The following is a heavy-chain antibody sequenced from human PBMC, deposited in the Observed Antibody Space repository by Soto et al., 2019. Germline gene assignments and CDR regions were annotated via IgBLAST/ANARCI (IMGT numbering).Heavy chain of an antibody. V-gene: IGHV4-39*01. Sequence: EWIGSISYSGSTYYNPSLKSRVTISRDMSKNQFSLKLSSVTAADTTVYYCARSAVAGSLAWFDPWGQGTLVTVSS. CDR2: ISYSGST. CDR3: ARSAVAGSLAWFDP. D-gene: IGHD6-19*01. J-gene: IGHJ5*02.